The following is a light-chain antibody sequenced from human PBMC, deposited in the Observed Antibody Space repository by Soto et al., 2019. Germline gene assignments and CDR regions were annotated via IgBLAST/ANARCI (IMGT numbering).Light chain of an antibody. CDR3: SSYTGSRTLI. V-gene: IGLV2-14*01. J-gene: IGLJ2*01. CDR2: DVS. CDR1: SSDVGGYNY. Sequence: QSALTQPASVSGSPGQSITISCSGTSSDVGGYNYVSWYQQNPGKAPKVMIYDVSSRPSGVSDRFSGFKSGNTASLTISGLQAEDEGDYYCSSYTGSRTLIFGGGTKLTVL.